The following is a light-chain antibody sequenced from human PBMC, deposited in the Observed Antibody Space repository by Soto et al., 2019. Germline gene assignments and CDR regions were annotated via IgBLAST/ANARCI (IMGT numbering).Light chain of an antibody. Sequence: DIQMTQSPSSLSASVGGRVTITCRASQSISNYLNWYQQKPGKAPKLLIYTASSLQSGVPSRFSGSGSGTDFTLTIRSLQPEDFATYYCQQSHTAPLTFGQGTKVEIK. CDR1: QSISNY. J-gene: IGKJ1*01. CDR2: TAS. CDR3: QQSHTAPLT. V-gene: IGKV1-39*01.